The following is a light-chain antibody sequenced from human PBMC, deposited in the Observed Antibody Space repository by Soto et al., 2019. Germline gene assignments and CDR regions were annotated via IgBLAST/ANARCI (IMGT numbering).Light chain of an antibody. J-gene: IGKJ2*01. CDR3: QHSYTTPRT. V-gene: IGKV1-39*01. CDR2: AAS. CDR1: QSISID. Sequence: DIQMTQSPSSLSASVGDRVTITCRASQSISIDLNWYQQKPGKAPNLLIYAASSLQSGAPSRFSGSGSGTDFTLTISSLQPEDFATYYCQHSYTTPRTFGQGTKLEIK.